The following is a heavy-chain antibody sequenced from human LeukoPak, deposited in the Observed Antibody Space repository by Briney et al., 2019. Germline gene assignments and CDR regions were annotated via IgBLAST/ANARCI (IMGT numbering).Heavy chain of an antibody. D-gene: IGHD6-13*01. J-gene: IGHJ4*02. Sequence: GGVLRVSSAAAGFTFGRAWICRGCPAPGKRLEGVANIKQDGSEKYYVDSVKGRFTISRDNAKNSLYLQMNSLRAEDTAVYYCARRVFQQQLAFDYWGQGTLVTVSS. V-gene: IGHV3-7*01. CDR2: IKQDGSEK. CDR3: ARRVFQQQLAFDY. CDR1: GFTFGRAW.